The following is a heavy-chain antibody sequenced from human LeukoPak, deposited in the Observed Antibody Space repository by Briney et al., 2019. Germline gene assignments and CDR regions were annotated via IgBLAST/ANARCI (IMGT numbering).Heavy chain of an antibody. J-gene: IGHJ4*02. CDR1: GYTFTDYY. Sequence: ASVKVSCKASGYTFTDYYMHWVRQAPGQGLEWVGRINPDSGGTNYAQKFQGRVTMTRDTSISTAYMELTRLTSDDTAVYYCAKAKTIVGTFGFDYWGQGTLVTVSS. CDR3: AKAKTIVGTFGFDY. D-gene: IGHD2/OR15-2a*01. V-gene: IGHV1-2*06. CDR2: INPDSGGT.